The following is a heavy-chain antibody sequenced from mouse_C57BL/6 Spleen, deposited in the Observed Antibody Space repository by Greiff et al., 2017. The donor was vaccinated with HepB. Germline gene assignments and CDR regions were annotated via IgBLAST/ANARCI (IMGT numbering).Heavy chain of an antibody. D-gene: IGHD1-1*01. CDR2: ISDGGSYT. Sequence: EVKLMESGGGLVKPGGSLKLSCAASGFTFSSYAMSWVRQTPEKRLEWVATISDGGSYTYYPDNVKGRFTISRDNAKNNLYLQMSHLKSEDTAMYYWARDKTVVATGHYYAMDYWGQGTSVTVSS. CDR1: GFTFSSYA. J-gene: IGHJ4*01. CDR3: ARDKTVVATGHYYAMDY. V-gene: IGHV5-4*01.